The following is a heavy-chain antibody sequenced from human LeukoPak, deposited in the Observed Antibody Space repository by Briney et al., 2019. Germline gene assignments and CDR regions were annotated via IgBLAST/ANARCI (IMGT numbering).Heavy chain of an antibody. CDR3: ASVRRGFGESSKYYSYYYMDV. CDR2: VYYSGST. J-gene: IGHJ6*03. Sequence: SETLSLTCAVSGGSISSSNWWSWIRQPPGKGLDWIGNVYYSGSTYYNPSLKSRVTISVDTSKNQFSLKLSAVTAADTAVYFCASVRRGFGESSKYYSYYYMDVWGNGTTVTISS. V-gene: IGHV4-39*01. D-gene: IGHD3-10*01. CDR1: GGSISSSNW.